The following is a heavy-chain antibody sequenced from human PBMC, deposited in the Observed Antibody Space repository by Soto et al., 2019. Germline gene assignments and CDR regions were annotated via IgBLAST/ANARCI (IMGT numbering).Heavy chain of an antibody. Sequence: SETLSLTCTVSCGSISSYYWSWIRQPPGKGLEWIGYIYYSGSTNYNPSLKSRVTISVDTSKNQFSLELSSVTAADTAVYYCARMVSPDSSGYYSNWFDPWGQGTLVTVSS. J-gene: IGHJ5*02. D-gene: IGHD3-22*01. V-gene: IGHV4-59*01. CDR1: CGSISSYY. CDR2: IYYSGST. CDR3: ARMVSPDSSGYYSNWFDP.